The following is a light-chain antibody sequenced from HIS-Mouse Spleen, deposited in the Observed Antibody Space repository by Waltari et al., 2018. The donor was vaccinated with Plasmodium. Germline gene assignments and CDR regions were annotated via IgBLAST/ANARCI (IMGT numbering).Light chain of an antibody. Sequence: QSALTQPPSASGSPGQSVTISCTGTSSDVGGYNYVSWYQQQPGTAPKLMIYEVSKRPSVVPGVCACSNAGNTDSLTVAGLQAEDEADYYCSSYAGSNNLVFGGGTKLNVL. CDR2: EVS. V-gene: IGLV2-8*01. CDR3: SSYAGSNNLV. J-gene: IGLJ2*01. CDR1: SSDVGGYNY.